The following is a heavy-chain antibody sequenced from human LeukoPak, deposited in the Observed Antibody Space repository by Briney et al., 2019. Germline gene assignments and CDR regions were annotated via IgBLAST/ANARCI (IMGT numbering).Heavy chain of an antibody. J-gene: IGHJ4*02. V-gene: IGHV4-34*01. CDR3: ARPVRYILTGYYKRGYYFDY. CDR2: INHSGST. D-gene: IGHD3-9*01. Sequence: GTLRLSCAASGFTFSSYGMSWVRQAPGKGLEWIGEINHSGSTNYNPSLKSRVTISVDTSKNQFSLKLSSVTAADTAVYYCARPVRYILTGYYKRGYYFDYWGQGTLVTVSS. CDR1: GFTFSSYG.